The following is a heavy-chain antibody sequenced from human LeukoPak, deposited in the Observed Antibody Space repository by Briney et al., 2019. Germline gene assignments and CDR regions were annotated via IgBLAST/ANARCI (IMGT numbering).Heavy chain of an antibody. J-gene: IGHJ6*04. Sequence: PGRSLTLSRAPAGFTFSSYEINSVRQAPGEGLEWGSYISSSGSTIYYADSVKGRFTISRDNAKNSLYLQMNSLRAEDTAVYYCAELGITMIGGVWGKGTTVTISS. CDR1: GFTFSSYE. D-gene: IGHD3-10*02. CDR2: ISSSGSTI. CDR3: AELGITMIGGV. V-gene: IGHV3-48*03.